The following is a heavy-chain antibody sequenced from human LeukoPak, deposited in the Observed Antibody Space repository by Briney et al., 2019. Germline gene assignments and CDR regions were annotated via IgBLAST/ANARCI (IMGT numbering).Heavy chain of an antibody. CDR1: GFTFTAYY. V-gene: IGHV1-2*02. CDR2: INPNRGGT. D-gene: IGHD3-16*02. CDR3: ARGDGYYVWGSYRFDY. J-gene: IGHJ4*02. Sequence: ASVKVSCKASGFTFTAYYMHWVRQAPGQRLEWMGWINPNRGGTNYAQKFQGRVIMTWDTSISTASMELSRLRSEDMAVYYCARGDGYYVWGSYRFDYWGQGTLVTVSS.